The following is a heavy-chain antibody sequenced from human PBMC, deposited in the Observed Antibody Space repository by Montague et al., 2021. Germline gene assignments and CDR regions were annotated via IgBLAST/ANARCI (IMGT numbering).Heavy chain of an antibody. CDR1: GYDFRRYG. Sequence: SLRLSCAVSGYDFRRYGMYWVRQAPGKGLESVSGISSTGGATYYADSVKGRFTISRDNSKDTLSLQMNSLRVEDTAIYYCVKSAVVVTFYSWIDTWGQGTLVTVSS. CDR2: ISSTGGAT. V-gene: IGHV3-23*01. CDR3: VKSAVVVTFYSWIDT. D-gene: IGHD3-22*01. J-gene: IGHJ5*02.